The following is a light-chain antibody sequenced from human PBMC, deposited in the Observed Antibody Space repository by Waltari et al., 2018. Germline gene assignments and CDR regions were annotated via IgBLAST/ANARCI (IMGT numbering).Light chain of an antibody. V-gene: IGKV4-1*01. Sequence: DLVMTQSPDSLTASLGERATINCKSSRNILYSSNNKNHLAWYQQKPGQPPKLLIYWASTRESGVPDRFSGSGSGTDFTLTISSLQPEDVAVYYCQQYYTTPPYTFGQGTKLEIK. J-gene: IGKJ2*01. CDR1: RNILYSSNNKNH. CDR2: WAS. CDR3: QQYYTTPPYT.